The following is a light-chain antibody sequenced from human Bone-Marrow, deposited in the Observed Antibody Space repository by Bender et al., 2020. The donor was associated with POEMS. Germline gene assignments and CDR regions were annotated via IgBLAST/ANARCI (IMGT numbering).Light chain of an antibody. Sequence: SSELTQPPSVSVSPGQTVTISCSGDDLGDKYVCWYQQKTGQSPVLVIYADDKRSSGIPDRFSGSNSGNTATLTISGAQAMDEADYYCQAWDGYTRMFGGGTKVTVL. CDR3: QAWDGYTRM. CDR2: ADD. J-gene: IGLJ3*02. V-gene: IGLV3-1*01. CDR1: DLGDKY.